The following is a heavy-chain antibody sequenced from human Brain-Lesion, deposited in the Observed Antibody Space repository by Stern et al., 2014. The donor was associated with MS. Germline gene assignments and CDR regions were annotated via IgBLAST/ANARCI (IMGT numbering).Heavy chain of an antibody. V-gene: IGHV4-39*01. CDR1: GGSVSSTSYA. Sequence: QLQLQESGPGLVKPSETLSLTCTVAGGSVSSTSYAWAWIRQPPGKGLGWIGTIYYSGNPYYCPSLKSRLTISLDTSKNQFSLQLGSVPAADTAVYYCAGEEDIRYCSGGSCTGNWFDPWGQGTLVTVSS. CDR2: IYYSGNP. D-gene: IGHD2-15*01. J-gene: IGHJ5*02. CDR3: AGEEDIRYCSGGSCTGNWFDP.